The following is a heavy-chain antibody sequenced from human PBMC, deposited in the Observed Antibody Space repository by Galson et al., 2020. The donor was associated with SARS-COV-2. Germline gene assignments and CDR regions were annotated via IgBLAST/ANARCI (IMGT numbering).Heavy chain of an antibody. CDR3: ARTDGEYVLGAADH. CDR1: GGSFSGNYW. J-gene: IGHJ4*02. V-gene: IGHV4-4*02. D-gene: IGHD4-17*01. Sequence: SETLSLTCAVSGGSFSGNYWWIWVRQSPGKGLEWIGEIYHTGSTKNNPSLKSRVTIFVDKSKNQFSLRLTSVTAADTAVYYCARTDGEYVLGAADHWGQGTLVTVSS. CDR2: IYHTGST.